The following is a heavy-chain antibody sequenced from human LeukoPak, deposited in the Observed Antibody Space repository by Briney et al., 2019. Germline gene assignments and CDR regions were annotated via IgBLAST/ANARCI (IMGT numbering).Heavy chain of an antibody. V-gene: IGHV3-33*01. CDR3: ARDPQYYYDSSGYSHLYFDY. J-gene: IGHJ4*02. Sequence: GGSLRLSCAASGFTFSSYGMHWVRQAPGKGLEWVAVIWYDGSNKYYADSVKGRFTISRDNSKDTLYLQMNSLRAEDTAVYYCARDPQYYYDSSGYSHLYFDYWGQGTLVTVSS. CDR1: GFTFSSYG. CDR2: IWYDGSNK. D-gene: IGHD3-22*01.